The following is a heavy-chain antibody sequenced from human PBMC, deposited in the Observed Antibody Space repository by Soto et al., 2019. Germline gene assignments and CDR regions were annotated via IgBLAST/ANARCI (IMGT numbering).Heavy chain of an antibody. Sequence: GGSLRLSCAASGFTFSDHYMTWIRQAQGRGLECVSYISSSGTYTNYADSVKGRFTISRDNANNSLYLQMNSLRVEDTAVYFCARAFSRFGSFDSWGQGTLVTVSS. V-gene: IGHV3-11*06. D-gene: IGHD3-10*01. CDR1: GFTFSDHY. CDR2: ISSSGTYT. J-gene: IGHJ4*02. CDR3: ARAFSRFGSFDS.